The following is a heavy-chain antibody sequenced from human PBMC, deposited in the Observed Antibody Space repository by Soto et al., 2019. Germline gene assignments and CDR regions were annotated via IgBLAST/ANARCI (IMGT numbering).Heavy chain of an antibody. CDR2: IIPIFGTA. CDR1: GGTFSIYA. CDR3: ARDRATTGTPALYYNGMEV. D-gene: IGHD1-1*01. J-gene: IGHJ6*02. Sequence: SVKVSCKASGGTFSIYAISWVLQAPGQGLEWMGGIIPIFGTANYAQKFQGRVTITADESTSTAYMELSSLRSEDTAVYCCARDRATTGTPALYYNGMEVWGPATTVTVSS. V-gene: IGHV1-69*13.